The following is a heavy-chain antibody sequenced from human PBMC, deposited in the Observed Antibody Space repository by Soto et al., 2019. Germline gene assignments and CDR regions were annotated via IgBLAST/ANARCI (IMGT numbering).Heavy chain of an antibody. V-gene: IGHV3-30*18. Sequence: GGSLRLSCAASGFAFSIYGMHLVRQSPGKGLEWVAVISYDGSNKYYADSVKGRFTISRDNSKNTLYLQMNSLRDEDTAVYYCAKIRLIRSRRGYFDYWGQGTLVTVSS. CDR2: ISYDGSNK. D-gene: IGHD6-19*01. J-gene: IGHJ4*02. CDR3: AKIRLIRSRRGYFDY. CDR1: GFAFSIYG.